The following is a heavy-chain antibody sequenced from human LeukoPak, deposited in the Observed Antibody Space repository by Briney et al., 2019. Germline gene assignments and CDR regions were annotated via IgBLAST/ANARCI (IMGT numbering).Heavy chain of an antibody. CDR1: GGSISSYY. V-gene: IGHV4-59*01. J-gene: IGHJ2*01. D-gene: IGHD2-2*01. Sequence: PSETLSLTCTVSGGSISSYYWSWIRQPPGKGLEWIGYIYYSGSTNYNPSLKSRVTISVDTSKNQFSLKLSSVTAADTVVYYCARPSGYCSSTSCSLGYFDLWGRGTLVTVSS. CDR2: IYYSGST. CDR3: ARPSGYCSSTSCSLGYFDL.